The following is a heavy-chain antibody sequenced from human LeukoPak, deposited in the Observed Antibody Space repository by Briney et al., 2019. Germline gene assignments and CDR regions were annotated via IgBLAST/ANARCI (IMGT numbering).Heavy chain of an antibody. Sequence: SETLSLTCAVSGYSISSGYYWGWIRQPPGKGLEWIGSIYHSGSTYYNPSLKSRVTISVDTSKNQFSLKLSSVTAADTAVYYCARHGTPGIAPAVNYWGQGTLVTVSS. V-gene: IGHV4-38-2*01. CDR2: IYHSGST. D-gene: IGHD6-13*01. CDR1: GYSISSGYY. CDR3: ARHGTPGIAPAVNY. J-gene: IGHJ4*02.